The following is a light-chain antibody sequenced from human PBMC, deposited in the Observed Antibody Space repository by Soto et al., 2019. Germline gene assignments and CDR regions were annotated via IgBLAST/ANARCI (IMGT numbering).Light chain of an antibody. Sequence: DLVLTPSPDSLAVSLGERATINCKSSQSVLYSSNNKNYLAWYQQKPGQPPKLLIYWASTRKSGVPDRFSGSGSGTDFTLTISSLQAEDVAVYYCQQYYSIPPTFGGGTKVDIK. CDR2: WAS. CDR1: QSVLYSSNNKNY. J-gene: IGKJ4*01. V-gene: IGKV4-1*01. CDR3: QQYYSIPPT.